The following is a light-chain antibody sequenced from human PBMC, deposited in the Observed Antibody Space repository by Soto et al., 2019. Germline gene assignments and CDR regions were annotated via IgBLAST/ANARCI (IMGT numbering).Light chain of an antibody. Sequence: EIVLTQSPATLSLSPGERATVSCRASQSVARYLAWYQQKPGQAPRLIIYDASIRATGIPARFSGSGSGTDFTLTISSLEPEDFAVYYCQQRSYWGGFGPGTRLEI. CDR1: QSVARY. J-gene: IGKJ5*01. V-gene: IGKV3-11*01. CDR3: QQRSYWGG. CDR2: DAS.